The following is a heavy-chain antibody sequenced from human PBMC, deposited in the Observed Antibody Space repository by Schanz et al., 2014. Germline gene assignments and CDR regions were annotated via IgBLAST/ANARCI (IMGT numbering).Heavy chain of an antibody. V-gene: IGHV3-9*01. CDR2: ISWNSGSI. CDR3: ARGASRDYFAMDV. Sequence: EVRLVESGGGLVKPGGSLRLSCAASGFTFDDYAMHWVRQAPGKGLEWVSGISWNSGSIGYADSVRGRFTISRDTAKNTVFLQMNNLRAEDTAVYYCARGASRDYFAMDVWGQGTTVTVSS. CDR1: GFTFDDYA. J-gene: IGHJ6*02.